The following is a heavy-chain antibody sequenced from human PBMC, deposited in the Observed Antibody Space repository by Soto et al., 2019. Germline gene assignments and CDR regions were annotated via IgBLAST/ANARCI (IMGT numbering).Heavy chain of an antibody. CDR3: AKESVESTYSYYGMDV. CDR1: GFSFSTYG. J-gene: IGHJ6*02. Sequence: QVQLVESGGGVVQPGRSLRLSCAASGFSFSTYGMHWVRQAPGKGLEWVAVVSFDAKNKYYIDSVEGRFTISRDNSKNMLYLQMNSLRREDTAVYYCAKESVESTYSYYGMDVWCPGTTVTVSS. CDR2: VSFDAKNK. D-gene: IGHD4-4*01. V-gene: IGHV3-30*18.